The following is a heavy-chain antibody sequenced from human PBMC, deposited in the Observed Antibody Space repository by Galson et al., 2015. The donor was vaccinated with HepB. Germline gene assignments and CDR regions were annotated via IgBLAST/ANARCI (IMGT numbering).Heavy chain of an antibody. CDR2: IYYSGST. D-gene: IGHD3-22*01. V-gene: IGHV4-59*01. CDR3: ARDLKYYDSSDYNPSDI. Sequence: TLSLTCTVXGGSISXXYWSWIXQPPGKGLEWIGYIYYSGSTNYNPSLKSRVTISVDTSKNQFSLKLRSVTAADTAVYYCARDLKYYDSSDYNPSDIWGQGTMVTVSS. J-gene: IGHJ3*02. CDR1: GGSISXXY.